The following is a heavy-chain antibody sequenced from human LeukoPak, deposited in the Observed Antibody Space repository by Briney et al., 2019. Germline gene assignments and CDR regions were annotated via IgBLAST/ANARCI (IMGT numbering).Heavy chain of an antibody. CDR1: GGSISSYY. CDR3: ASGSDSSSWSNYYYYMDV. D-gene: IGHD6-13*01. V-gene: IGHV4-59*01. Sequence: KTSETLSLTCTVSGGSISSYYWSWIRQPPGKGLEWIGYIYYSGSTNYNPSLKSRVTISVDTSKNQFSLKLSSVTAADTAVYYCASGSDSSSWSNYYYYMDVWGKGTTVTISS. CDR2: IYYSGST. J-gene: IGHJ6*03.